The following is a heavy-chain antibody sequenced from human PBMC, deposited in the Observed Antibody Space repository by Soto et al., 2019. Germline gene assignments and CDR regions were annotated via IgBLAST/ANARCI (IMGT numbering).Heavy chain of an antibody. Sequence: GGSLRLSCAASGFTFSNAWMNCVRQAPGKGLEWVGRIKSKTDGGTTDYAAPVKGRFTISRDDSKNTLYLQMNSLKTEDTAVYYCTTGYSSSWLVYYYYYYGMDVWGQGTTVTVSS. CDR3: TTGYSSSWLVYYYYYYGMDV. J-gene: IGHJ6*02. CDR2: IKSKTDGGTT. D-gene: IGHD6-13*01. V-gene: IGHV3-15*07. CDR1: GFTFSNAW.